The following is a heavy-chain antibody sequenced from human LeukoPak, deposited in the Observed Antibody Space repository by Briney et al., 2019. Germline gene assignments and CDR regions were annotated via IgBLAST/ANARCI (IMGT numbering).Heavy chain of an antibody. CDR1: IDSFSNYH. CDR3: ARGQGATVPQVGKNWFDP. Sequence: SETLSLTCAVYIDSFSNYHWNWIRQTPGKGMEWIGEVNESGGTNIRPSLRSRIILSVDTPKNQFSLKLISVTVADTAIYYCARGQGATVPQVGKNWFDPWGQGTWVTVSS. CDR2: VNESGGT. D-gene: IGHD1-26*01. V-gene: IGHV4-34*01. J-gene: IGHJ5*02.